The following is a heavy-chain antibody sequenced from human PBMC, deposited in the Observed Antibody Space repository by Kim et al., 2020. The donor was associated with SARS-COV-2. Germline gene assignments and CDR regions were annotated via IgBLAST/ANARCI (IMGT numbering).Heavy chain of an antibody. Sequence: ASVKVSCKASGYTFTSYDLNWVRQATGQGLEWMGWMNPNIGNAGYAQKFQGRVTMTMDPSISTAYMELSSLKSEDTAVYYCERGVRTISNYDSWGQGTLVTVSS. J-gene: IGHJ4*02. D-gene: IGHD3-9*01. CDR2: MNPNIGNA. V-gene: IGHV1-8*01. CDR1: GYTFTSYD. CDR3: ERGVRTISNYDS.